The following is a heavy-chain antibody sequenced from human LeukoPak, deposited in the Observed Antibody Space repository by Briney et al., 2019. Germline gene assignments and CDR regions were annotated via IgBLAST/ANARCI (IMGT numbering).Heavy chain of an antibody. CDR2: ISSSSSYI. D-gene: IGHD5-18*01. V-gene: IGHV3-21*01. Sequence: GGSLRLSCAASGFTFSSYSMNWVRQAPGKGLEWVSSISSSSSYIYYADSVKGRFTTSRDNAKNSLYLQMNSLRAEDTAVYYCARDAGDTAMVLDYWGQGTLVTVSS. CDR3: ARDAGDTAMVLDY. J-gene: IGHJ4*02. CDR1: GFTFSSYS.